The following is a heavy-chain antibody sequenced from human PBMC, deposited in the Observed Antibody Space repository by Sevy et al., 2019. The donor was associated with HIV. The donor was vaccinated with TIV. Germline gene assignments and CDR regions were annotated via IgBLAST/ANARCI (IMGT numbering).Heavy chain of an antibody. V-gene: IGHV3-23*01. CDR3: AKDPALYCSSTSCSIY. CDR2: FSGSGGST. CDR1: GFIFSTYA. D-gene: IGHD2-2*01. Sequence: GESLKNSCAASGFIFSTYAMSWVRQAPGKGLECVSAFSGSGGSTYYADSVKGRFTISRDISKNTLYLQMNSLRAEDTAVYYWAKDPALYCSSTSCSIYWGQGTLVTVSS. J-gene: IGHJ4*02.